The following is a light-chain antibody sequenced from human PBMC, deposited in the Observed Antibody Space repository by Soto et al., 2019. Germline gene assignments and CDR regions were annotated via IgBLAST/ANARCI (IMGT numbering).Light chain of an antibody. CDR1: QSVSSY. V-gene: IGKV3-11*01. J-gene: IGKJ5*01. CDR3: QQRSNWIT. Sequence: EIVLTQSPATLSLSPGERATLSCRASQSVSSYLAWYQQQPGQAPGLLIYDASNRATGIPARFSGSGSGTDFTLTISSLEPEDFAVYYCQQRSNWITFGQGTRVEI. CDR2: DAS.